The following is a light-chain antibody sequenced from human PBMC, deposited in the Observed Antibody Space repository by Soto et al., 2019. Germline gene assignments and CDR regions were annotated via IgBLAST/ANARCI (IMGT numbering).Light chain of an antibody. CDR2: EVH. V-gene: IGLV2-14*01. J-gene: IGLJ1*01. CDR3: SSFRSTSTLPYV. Sequence: QSVLTQPASVSGSPGQSITISCTGTSSDVGGYNYVSWYQQHPDKAPKLMIYEVHNRPSGVSNRFSGSKSGNTASLTISGLQAEDEADYYCSSFRSTSTLPYVFGTGTKV. CDR1: SSDVGGYNY.